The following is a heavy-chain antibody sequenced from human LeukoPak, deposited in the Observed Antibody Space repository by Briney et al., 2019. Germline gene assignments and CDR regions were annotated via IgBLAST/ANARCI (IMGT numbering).Heavy chain of an antibody. CDR3: AGGPSAAAV. CDR2: IYHSVST. J-gene: IGHJ4*02. D-gene: IGHD6-13*01. CDR1: GGSISSGGYS. V-gene: IGHV4-30-2*01. Sequence: SETLSLTCAVSGGSISSGGYSWSWLRQPPGKGLEWIGYIYHSVSTYYNPSLKSRVTISVDRSKNQFSLKLSSVTAADTAVYYCAGGPSAAAVWGQGTLVTVSA.